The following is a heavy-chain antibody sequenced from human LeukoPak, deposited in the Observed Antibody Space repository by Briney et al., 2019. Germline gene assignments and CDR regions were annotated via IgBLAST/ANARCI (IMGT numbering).Heavy chain of an antibody. V-gene: IGHV3-9*03. CDR2: ISWNSGSV. Sequence: PGGSLRLSCAASGFTFDDYAMHWVRQAPGKGLEWVSGISWNSGSVVYADSVRGRFTISRDNAENSLFLQMSSLRTEDMALYYCARSHSSTLPHFDYWGQGTLVTVSS. J-gene: IGHJ4*02. CDR3: ARSHSSTLPHFDY. D-gene: IGHD6-13*01. CDR1: GFTFDDYA.